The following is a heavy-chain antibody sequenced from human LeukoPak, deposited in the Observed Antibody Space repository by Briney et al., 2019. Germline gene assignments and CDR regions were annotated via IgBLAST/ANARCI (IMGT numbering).Heavy chain of an antibody. J-gene: IGHJ4*02. CDR3: ARDTVRFGELRFDY. CDR1: GFTFSSYE. CDR2: ISSSGSTI. D-gene: IGHD3-10*01. V-gene: IGHV3-48*03. Sequence: GGSLRLSCAASGFTFSSYEMDWVCQAPGKGLEWVSYISSSGSTIYYADSVKGRFTISRDNAKNSLYLQMNSLRAEDTAVNYCARDTVRFGELRFDYWGQGTLVTVSS.